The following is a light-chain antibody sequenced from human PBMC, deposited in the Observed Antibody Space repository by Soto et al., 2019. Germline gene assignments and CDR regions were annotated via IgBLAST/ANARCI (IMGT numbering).Light chain of an antibody. CDR3: HQRQSWPRT. J-gene: IGKJ1*01. Sequence: EIVLTQSPATLSAYPGDRVTLAXRASQALNTRLAWYQHKPGQAPRXXIYLTSNRAAGVPSRFSAWGAETDFTLTISDVQPEDFAVYYCHQRQSWPRTFGQGTKVDIK. V-gene: IGKV3D-11*01. CDR1: QALNTR. CDR2: LTS.